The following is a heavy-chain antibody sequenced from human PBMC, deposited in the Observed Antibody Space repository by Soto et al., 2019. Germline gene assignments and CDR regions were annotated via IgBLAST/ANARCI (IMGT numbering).Heavy chain of an antibody. Sequence: QVQLVQSGAEVKEPGDSVRVSCEASGYTFTAYYIHWVRQAPGQGLEWMGWINPKFGDTTYAQDFQGKVSMTRDMSISTVYMELSRLPSGDTAIYYCARNMDYYYGPGSGNGHGFWGQGTTVTVFS. D-gene: IGHD3-10*01. J-gene: IGHJ6*02. CDR2: INPKFGDT. CDR3: ARNMDYYYGPGSGNGHGF. V-gene: IGHV1-2*02. CDR1: GYTFTAYY.